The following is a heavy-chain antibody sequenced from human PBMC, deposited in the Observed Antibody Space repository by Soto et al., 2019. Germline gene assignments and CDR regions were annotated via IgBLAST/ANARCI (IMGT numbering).Heavy chain of an antibody. Sequence: PGESLKISCKASGYNFATYWIAWVRQMPGKCLEYMGIIYPGDSDARYSPSFQGQVTFSADKSISTAYLQCSSLTASDTAIYYCARHGFYGDYASNFFDPWGQGTLVTVSS. CDR3: ARHGFYGDYASNFFDP. J-gene: IGHJ5*02. CDR1: GYNFATYW. D-gene: IGHD4-17*01. CDR2: IYPGDSDA. V-gene: IGHV5-51*01.